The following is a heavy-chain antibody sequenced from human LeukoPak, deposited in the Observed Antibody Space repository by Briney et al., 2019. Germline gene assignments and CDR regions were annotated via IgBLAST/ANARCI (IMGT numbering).Heavy chain of an antibody. Sequence: SETLSLTCTVSGGSISTSNYYWGWIRQPPGKGLEWIGNIFYSGSTYYGPSLKSRVTISVDTSKNQFSLKLSSVTAADTAVYYCARVPGGALNWFDPWGQGTLVTVSS. D-gene: IGHD1-1*01. J-gene: IGHJ5*02. CDR2: IFYSGST. V-gene: IGHV4-39*01. CDR3: ARVPGGALNWFDP. CDR1: GGSISTSNYY.